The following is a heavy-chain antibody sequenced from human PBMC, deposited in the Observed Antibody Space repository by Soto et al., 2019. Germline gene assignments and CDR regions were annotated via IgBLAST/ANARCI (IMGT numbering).Heavy chain of an antibody. D-gene: IGHD2-15*01. Sequence: SVKVSCKASGGTFSSYAISWVRQAPGQGLEWMGGIIPIFGTANYAQKFQGRVTITADESASTAYMELSSLRSEDTAVYYCARSRDCSGGSCYSFYNNWFDPWGQGTLVTVSS. CDR1: GGTFSSYA. V-gene: IGHV1-69*13. CDR3: ARSRDCSGGSCYSFYNNWFDP. CDR2: IIPIFGTA. J-gene: IGHJ5*02.